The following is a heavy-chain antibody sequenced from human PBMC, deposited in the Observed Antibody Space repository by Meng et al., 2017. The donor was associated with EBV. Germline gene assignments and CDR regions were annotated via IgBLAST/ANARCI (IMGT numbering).Heavy chain of an antibody. D-gene: IGHD6-19*01. CDR2: VHYTGST. Sequence: QLQLRESGPGQVKPTXXLSLNCTVSXDSISSFYYWGWIRQPPGRGLEWIGSVHYTGSTYYSPSLKSRVTVSVDTSKNQFSLRLTSVTAADTAVYYCARPFPSWQSPRLDPFGAWGQGTLGTVSS. J-gene: IGHJ5*02. CDR3: ARPFPSWQSPRLDPFGA. V-gene: IGHV4-39*01. CDR1: XDSISSFYY.